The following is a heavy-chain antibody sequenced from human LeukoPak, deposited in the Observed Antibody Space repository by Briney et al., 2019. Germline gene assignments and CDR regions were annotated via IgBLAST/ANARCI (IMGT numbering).Heavy chain of an antibody. V-gene: IGHV1-46*01. Sequence: ASVKVSCKASGYTFTRYYMHWARQAPGQGLEWMGIINPSGGSTSYAQKFQGRVTMTRDMSTSTVYMELSSLRSEDTAVYYCARDYGGYYYFDYWGQGTLVTVSS. J-gene: IGHJ4*02. CDR2: INPSGGST. CDR3: ARDYGGYYYFDY. D-gene: IGHD3-22*01. CDR1: GYTFTRYY.